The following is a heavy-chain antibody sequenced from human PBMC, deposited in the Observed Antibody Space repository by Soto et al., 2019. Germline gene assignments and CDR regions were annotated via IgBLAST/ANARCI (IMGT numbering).Heavy chain of an antibody. Sequence: SETLSLTCPVADGSISSYYLSWIRQPPGKGLEWIGYIYYSGSTNYNPSLKSRVTITRDTSASTAYMELSSLRSEDTAVYYCARSIVVVTALDYWGQGTLVTVSS. CDR3: ARSIVVVTALDY. CDR2: IYYSGST. D-gene: IGHD2-21*02. V-gene: IGHV4-59*01. J-gene: IGHJ4*02. CDR1: DGSISSYY.